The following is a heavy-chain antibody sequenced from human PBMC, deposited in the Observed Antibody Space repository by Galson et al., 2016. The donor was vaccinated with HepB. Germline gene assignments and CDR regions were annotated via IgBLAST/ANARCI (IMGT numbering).Heavy chain of an antibody. CDR3: ARVIGGDTWYFDL. CDR2: IVPDLGVS. Sequence: SVKVSCKASGGTFGTHTVGWVRQAPGRGLEWLGGIVPDLGVSTPATPLQDRVTFGADESTNTVFRTVASLTYEDTAAYYRARVIGGDTWYFDLWGHGTHVIVS. D-gene: IGHD2-21*01. J-gene: IGHJ2*01. CDR1: GGTFGTHT. V-gene: IGHV1-69*13.